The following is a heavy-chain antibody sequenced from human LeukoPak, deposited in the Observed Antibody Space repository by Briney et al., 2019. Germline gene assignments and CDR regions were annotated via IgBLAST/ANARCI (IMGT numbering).Heavy chain of an antibody. Sequence: ASVKVSCKASGYTFTGYYMHWVRQAPGQWLEWMGRINPNSGGTNYAQKFQGRVTMTRDTSISTAYMELSRLRSDDTAVYYCARDGGGITFGGVIVRPDYWGQGTLVTVSS. CDR3: ARDGGGITFGGVIVRPDY. J-gene: IGHJ4*02. CDR1: GYTFTGYY. CDR2: INPNSGGT. V-gene: IGHV1-2*06. D-gene: IGHD3-16*02.